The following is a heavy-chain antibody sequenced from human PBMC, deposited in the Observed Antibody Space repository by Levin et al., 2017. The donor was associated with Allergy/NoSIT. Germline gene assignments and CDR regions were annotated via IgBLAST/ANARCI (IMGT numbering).Heavy chain of an antibody. CDR2: ISGSGGDT. D-gene: IGHD2-21*02. CDR1: GFTFSTHA. Sequence: PPGGSLRLSCRASGFTFSTHAMSWVRQAPGRGLEWVAMISGSGGDTHYADSVKGRFRISRDNSRNRLYLQMNSLRAEDRAVFYCAKWSVVVAGNVGQFALWGQGTLGTVSS. J-gene: IGHJ4*02. V-gene: IGHV3-23*01. CDR3: AKWSVVVAGNVGQFAL.